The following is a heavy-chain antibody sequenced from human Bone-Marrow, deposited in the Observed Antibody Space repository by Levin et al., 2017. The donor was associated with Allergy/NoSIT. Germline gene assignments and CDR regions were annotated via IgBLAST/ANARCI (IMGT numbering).Heavy chain of an antibody. CDR3: VRLASRSTSCYTCAFDW. Sequence: GGSLRLSCAASGFTFSNYWMHWVRQAPGKGLVWVSRINSDGSTTSYADSVKGRFTISRDNAKNTLYPQMNSLRAEDTAVYYCVRLASRSTSCYTCAFDWWGQGTMVTVSS. J-gene: IGHJ3*01. CDR2: INSDGSTT. CDR1: GFTFSNYW. D-gene: IGHD2-2*02. V-gene: IGHV3-74*01.